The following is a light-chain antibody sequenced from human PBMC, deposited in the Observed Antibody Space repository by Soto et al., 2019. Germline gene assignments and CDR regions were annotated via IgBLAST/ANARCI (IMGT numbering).Light chain of an antibody. CDR2: DVN. CDR3: CSYATGSVYV. Sequence: QSVLTQPASVSGSPGQSITISCTGTSSGVGGYNYVSWYQQHPGKVPKLMMFDVNNRPSGVSNRFSGSKSGNTASLTISGLQAEDEADYFCCSYATGSVYVFGTGTKVTVL. CDR1: SSGVGGYNY. J-gene: IGLJ1*01. V-gene: IGLV2-14*01.